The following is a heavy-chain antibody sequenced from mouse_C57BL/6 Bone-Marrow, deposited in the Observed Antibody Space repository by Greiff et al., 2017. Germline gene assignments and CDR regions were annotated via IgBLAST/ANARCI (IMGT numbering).Heavy chain of an antibody. J-gene: IGHJ4*01. V-gene: IGHV5-4*01. Sequence: EVQVVESGGGLVKPGGSLKLSCAASGFTFSSYAMSWVRQTPEKRLEWVATISDGGSYTYYPDNVKGRYTISRDNAKNNLYLQMSHLKTDDTTMYYAAGGVWSLYAMDYWGQGTSVTVSS. CDR2: ISDGGSYT. D-gene: IGHD2-10*02. CDR3: AGGVWSLYAMDY. CDR1: GFTFSSYA.